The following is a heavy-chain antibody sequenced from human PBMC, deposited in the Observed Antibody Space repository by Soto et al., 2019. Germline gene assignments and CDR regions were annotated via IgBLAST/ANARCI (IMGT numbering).Heavy chain of an antibody. D-gene: IGHD4-17*01. V-gene: IGHV1-69*12. CDR3: ARSGDYGDYGESDWFDP. CDR2: IIPIFGTA. CDR1: GGTFSSYA. J-gene: IGHJ5*02. Sequence: QVQLVQSGAEVKKPGSSVKVSCKASGGTFSSYAISWVRQAPGQGLEWMGGIIPIFGTANYAQKFQGRVTITEDESTSTAYMELSSLRSEDTAVYYCARSGDYGDYGESDWFDPWGQGTLVTVSS.